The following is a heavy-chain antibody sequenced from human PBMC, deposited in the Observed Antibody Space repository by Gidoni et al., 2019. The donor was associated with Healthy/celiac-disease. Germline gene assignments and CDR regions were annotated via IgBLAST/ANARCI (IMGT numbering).Heavy chain of an antibody. V-gene: IGHV3-15*01. CDR3: TTDLGKYSSSEEPDY. D-gene: IGHD6-6*01. CDR2: IKSKTDGGTT. Sequence: EVQLVESGGGLVKPGGSLRLSCAASGFTFSNAWMSWVRQAPGKGLEWVGRIKSKTDGGTTDYAAPVKGRFTISRDDSKNTLYLQMNSLKTEDTAVYYCTTDLGKYSSSEEPDYWGQGTLVTVSS. CDR1: GFTFSNAW. J-gene: IGHJ4*02.